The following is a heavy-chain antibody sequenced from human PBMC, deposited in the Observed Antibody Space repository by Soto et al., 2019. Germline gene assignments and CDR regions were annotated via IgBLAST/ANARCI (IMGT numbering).Heavy chain of an antibody. CDR1: GFTFSSYA. Sequence: GGSLRLSCAASGFTFSSYAMSWVRQAPGKGLEWVSAISGSGGSTYYADSVKGRFTISRDNSKNTLYLQMNSLRAEDTAVYYCANTGYYYDSSGYYPYDAFDIWGQGTMVTVSS. CDR2: ISGSGGST. CDR3: ANTGYYYDSSGYYPYDAFDI. J-gene: IGHJ3*02. V-gene: IGHV3-23*01. D-gene: IGHD3-22*01.